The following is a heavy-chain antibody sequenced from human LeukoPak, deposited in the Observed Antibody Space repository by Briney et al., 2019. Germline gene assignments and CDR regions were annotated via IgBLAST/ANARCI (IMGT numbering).Heavy chain of an antibody. CDR2: INPSGGST. CDR1: GYTFTSYY. CDR3: ARDGNDSSGYYPPYFDY. J-gene: IGHJ4*02. Sequence: VASVKVSCKASGYTFTSYYMHWVRQAPGQGLEWIGIINPSGGSTSYAQKFQGRVTMTRDTSTSTVYMELSSLRSEDTAVYYCARDGNDSSGYYPPYFDYWGQGTLVTVSS. D-gene: IGHD3-22*01. V-gene: IGHV1-46*01.